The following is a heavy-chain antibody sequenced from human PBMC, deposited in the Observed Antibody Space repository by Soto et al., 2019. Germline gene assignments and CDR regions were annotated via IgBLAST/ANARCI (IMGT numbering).Heavy chain of an antibody. CDR2: IYYSGST. CDR1: GGSISSYY. V-gene: IGHV4-59*01. J-gene: IGHJ4*02. D-gene: IGHD2-8*01. Sequence: QVQLQESGPGLVKPSETLSLTCTVSGGSISSYYWSWIRQPPGKGLEWIGYIYYSGSTNYNPSLKSRVTISVDTSKNQFSLKLSSVTAADTAVYYCARLLIVPPGVVAYYFDYWGQGTLVTVSS. CDR3: ARLLIVPPGVVAYYFDY.